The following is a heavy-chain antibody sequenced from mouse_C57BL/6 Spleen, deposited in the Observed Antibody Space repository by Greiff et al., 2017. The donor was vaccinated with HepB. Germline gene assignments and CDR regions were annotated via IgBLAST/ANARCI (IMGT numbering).Heavy chain of an antibody. D-gene: IGHD2-4*01. CDR2: IWSGGST. J-gene: IGHJ4*01. V-gene: IGHV2-2*01. CDR3: ARRDYDADYAMDY. CDR1: GFSLTSYG. Sequence: QVQLKESGPGLVQPSQRLSITCTVSGFSLTSYGVHWVRQSPGKGLEWLGVIWSGGSTDYNAAFISRLSISKDNSKSQVFFKMNSLQADDTAIYYCARRDYDADYAMDYWGQGTSVTVSS.